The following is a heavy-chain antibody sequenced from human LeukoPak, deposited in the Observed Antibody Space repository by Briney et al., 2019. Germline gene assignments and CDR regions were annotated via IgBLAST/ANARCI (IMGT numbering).Heavy chain of an antibody. J-gene: IGHJ6*03. Sequence: GESLKISCGASGYTLTTYWIGWVRQMPGQGLEWMGIIYPDDSNTIYGPSFQGQVTISADKSINTAYLEWSSLKASDTAIYYCARQGAAGKYYYYYMDVWGKGTTVTVSS. CDR2: IYPDDSNT. CDR1: GYTLTTYW. CDR3: ARQGAAGKYYYYYMDV. D-gene: IGHD6-13*01. V-gene: IGHV5-51*01.